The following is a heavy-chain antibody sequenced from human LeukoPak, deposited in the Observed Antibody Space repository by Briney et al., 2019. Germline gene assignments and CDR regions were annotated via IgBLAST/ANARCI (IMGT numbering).Heavy chain of an antibody. V-gene: IGHV1-46*01. CDR1: GYTFTSYY. CDR3: ARDSPMVRGVIGRHWFDP. CDR2: INPSGGSI. J-gene: IGHJ5*02. Sequence: ASVKVSCKASGYTFTSYYMHWVRQAPGQGLEWMGIINPSGGSISYAQKFQGRVTMTRDTSTSTVYMELSSLRSEDTAVYYCARDSPMVRGVIGRHWFDPWGQGTLVTVSS. D-gene: IGHD3-10*01.